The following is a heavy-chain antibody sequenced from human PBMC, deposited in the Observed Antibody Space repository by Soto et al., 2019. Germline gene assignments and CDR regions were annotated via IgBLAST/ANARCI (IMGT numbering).Heavy chain of an antibody. Sequence: PSETLSLTCTVSGDSISGSYWWSWVRQPPGKGLEWIGYIYYSGSTNYNPSLKSRVTISVDTSKNQFSLKLSSVTAADTAVYYCARDAGYSGYEGVFDYWGQGTLVIVSS. CDR3: ARDAGYSGYEGVFDY. J-gene: IGHJ4*02. V-gene: IGHV4-59*01. CDR1: GDSISGSYW. CDR2: IYYSGST. D-gene: IGHD5-12*01.